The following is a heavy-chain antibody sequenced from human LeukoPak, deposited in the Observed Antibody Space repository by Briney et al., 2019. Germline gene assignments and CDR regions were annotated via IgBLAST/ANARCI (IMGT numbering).Heavy chain of an antibody. D-gene: IGHD5-18*01. CDR1: GYTFTSYY. CDR3: AREDAAMVTFDY. J-gene: IGHJ4*02. V-gene: IGHV1-46*01. Sequence: GASVKVSCKASGYTFTSYYMHWVRQAPGQGPEWMGIINPSGGSTSYAQKFQGRVTMTRDTSTSTAYMELSSLRSEDTAVYYCAREDAAMVTFDYWGQGTLVTVSS. CDR2: INPSGGST.